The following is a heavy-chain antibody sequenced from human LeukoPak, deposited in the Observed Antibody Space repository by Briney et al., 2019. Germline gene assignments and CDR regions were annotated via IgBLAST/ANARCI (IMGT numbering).Heavy chain of an antibody. V-gene: IGHV3-23*01. J-gene: IGHJ5*02. CDR1: GLTFSSYA. CDR2: ISGSGGST. CDR3: AKDGVDFWSGYTNWFDP. Sequence: GGSLRLSCAASGLTFSSYAMSWVRQAPGKGLEWVSAISGSGGSTYYADSVKGRFTISRDNSKNTLYLQMNSLRAEDTAVYYCAKDGVDFWSGYTNWFDPWGQGTLVTVSS. D-gene: IGHD3-3*01.